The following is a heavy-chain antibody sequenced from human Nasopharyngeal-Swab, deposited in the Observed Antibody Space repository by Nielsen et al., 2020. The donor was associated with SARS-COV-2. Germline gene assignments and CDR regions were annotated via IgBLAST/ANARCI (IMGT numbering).Heavy chain of an antibody. CDR3: AGDDNGWFHP. V-gene: IGHV3-33*08. Sequence: GESLKISCAASGFTLSSYGMHWVRQAPGKGLEWVAVIWNDGSKKYYLDSVKGRFTISRDDSKNIVYLQMNSLRGEDTAIYYCAGDDNGWFHPWGQGTLVTVSS. J-gene: IGHJ5*02. CDR1: GFTLSSYG. CDR2: IWNDGSKK. D-gene: IGHD1-1*01.